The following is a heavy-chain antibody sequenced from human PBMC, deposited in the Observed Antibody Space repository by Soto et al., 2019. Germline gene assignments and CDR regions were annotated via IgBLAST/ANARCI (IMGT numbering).Heavy chain of an antibody. Sequence: GGALRLSCADSGFTFRRYWINWVRQAPGKGLEWVANIKQDGTEKNYVDSVKGRFTISRDNARNSLYLQMDSLRAEDTAVYFCARGDTPMITGMDSFDIWGQGTMVTVSS. J-gene: IGHJ3*02. V-gene: IGHV3-7*01. CDR2: IKQDGTEK. D-gene: IGHD5-18*01. CDR3: ARGDTPMITGMDSFDI. CDR1: GFTFRRYW.